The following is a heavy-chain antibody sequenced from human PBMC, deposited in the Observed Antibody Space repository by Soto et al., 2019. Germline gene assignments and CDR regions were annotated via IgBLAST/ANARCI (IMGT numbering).Heavy chain of an antibody. J-gene: IGHJ6*02. D-gene: IGHD4-4*01. Sequence: GASLKISCKGSGYSFTSYWISWVRQMPGKGLEWMGRIDPSDSYTNYSPSFQGHVTISADTSISTAYLQWSSLKASDTAMYYCAGRAVTTQGYYYGMDVWGQGTTVTVSS. CDR2: IDPSDSYT. V-gene: IGHV5-10-1*01. CDR3: AGRAVTTQGYYYGMDV. CDR1: GYSFTSYW.